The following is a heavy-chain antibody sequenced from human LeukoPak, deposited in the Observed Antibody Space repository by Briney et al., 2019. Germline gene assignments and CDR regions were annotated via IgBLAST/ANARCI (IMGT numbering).Heavy chain of an antibody. V-gene: IGHV3-21*01. CDR3: ARDQGLRGLGKDAFDV. D-gene: IGHD4-17*01. CDR1: GFTFSSYS. CDR2: ISSSSSYI. Sequence: PGGSLRLSCAASGFTFSSYSMNWVRQAPGKGLEWVSSISSSSSYIYYADSVKGRFTISRDNAKNSLYLQMNSLRAEDTAVYYCARDQGLRGLGKDAFDVWGQGTMVTVSS. J-gene: IGHJ3*01.